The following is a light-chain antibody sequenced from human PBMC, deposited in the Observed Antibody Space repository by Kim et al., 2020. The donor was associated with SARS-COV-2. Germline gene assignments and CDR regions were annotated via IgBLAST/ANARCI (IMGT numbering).Light chain of an antibody. V-gene: IGLV3-1*01. CDR2: QDT. CDR1: ELGDKY. CDR3: QAWDSGTAVV. J-gene: IGLJ2*01. Sequence: PGQTASITCSGDELGDKYVFWYQQKPGQSPLLVIYQDTKRPSGIPERFSASNSGNTATLTISGTQATDEADYYCQAWDSGTAVVFGGGTQLTVL.